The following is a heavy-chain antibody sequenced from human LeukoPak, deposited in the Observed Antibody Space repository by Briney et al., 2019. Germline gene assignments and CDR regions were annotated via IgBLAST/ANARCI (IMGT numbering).Heavy chain of an antibody. D-gene: IGHD6-19*01. CDR1: GFTFSAYW. J-gene: IGHJ4*02. Sequence: PGGSLRLSCAASGFTFSAYWMSWVRQAPGKGLEWVANIRQDGNEIHYVDSVKGRFTISRDNAKNSLFLQMNSVRDEDTAIYYCTRDQGSLPSDSWGQGTLVSVSS. CDR2: IRQDGNEI. CDR3: TRDQGSLPSDS. V-gene: IGHV3-7*01.